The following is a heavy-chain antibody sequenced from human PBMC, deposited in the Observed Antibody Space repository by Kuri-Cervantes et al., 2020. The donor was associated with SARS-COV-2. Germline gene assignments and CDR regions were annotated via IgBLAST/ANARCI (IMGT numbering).Heavy chain of an antibody. D-gene: IGHD3-3*01. CDR1: GFTFSSYA. V-gene: IGHV3-30-3*01. CDR3: ARYWLWLLYSSSLSPYFDF. Sequence: AESLRLSCAASGFTFSSYAMNWVRQAQGKGLEWVAIISYDGSNKYYADSVKGRFTISRDNSKNTLYLQMNSMRAEDTAVYYCARYWLWLLYSSSLSPYFDFWGQGTLVTVSS. CDR2: ISYDGSNK. J-gene: IGHJ4*02.